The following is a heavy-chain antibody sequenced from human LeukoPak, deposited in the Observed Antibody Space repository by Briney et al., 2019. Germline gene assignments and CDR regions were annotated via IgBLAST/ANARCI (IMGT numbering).Heavy chain of an antibody. Sequence: PGGSLRLSCAASGFTVSSNYMSWVRQAPGQGLEWVSVIYSGGSTYYADSVKGRFTISRDNSKNTLYLQMNSLRAEDTDVYYCARDYYDIPGAFDIWGQGTMVTVSS. CDR1: GFTVSSNY. J-gene: IGHJ3*02. CDR3: ARDYYDIPGAFDI. D-gene: IGHD3-22*01. V-gene: IGHV3-53*01. CDR2: IYSGGST.